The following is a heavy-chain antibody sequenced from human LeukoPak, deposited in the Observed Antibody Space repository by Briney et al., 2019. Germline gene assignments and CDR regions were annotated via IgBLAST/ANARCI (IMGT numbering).Heavy chain of an antibody. D-gene: IGHD3-10*01. V-gene: IGHV3-48*03. CDR2: ISRSGNTI. Sequence: GGSLRLSCAISGFTFSGCELTWVRQAPGKGLEWISYISRSGNTIYYADSVKGRFTTSRDNAKNSLYLQMISLRVEDTAVYYCARVATMVRVPLDALDIWGQGTMVSVSS. CDR1: GFTFSGCE. J-gene: IGHJ3*02. CDR3: ARVATMVRVPLDALDI.